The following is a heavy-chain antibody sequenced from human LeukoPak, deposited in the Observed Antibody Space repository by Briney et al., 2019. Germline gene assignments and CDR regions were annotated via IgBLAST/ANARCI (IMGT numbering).Heavy chain of an antibody. CDR2: ISSSSTSI. J-gene: IGHJ4*02. CDR3: ARAKWLVYDY. CDR1: GFSFSSYR. Sequence: GGSLRLSCAASGFSFSSYRMHWVRKAPDKGLEWISCISSSSTSIYYADSVKGRFTISRDNAKNTLYLQMNSLRAEDTAVYYCARAKWLVYDYWGQGTLVTVSS. D-gene: IGHD6-19*01. V-gene: IGHV3-48*01.